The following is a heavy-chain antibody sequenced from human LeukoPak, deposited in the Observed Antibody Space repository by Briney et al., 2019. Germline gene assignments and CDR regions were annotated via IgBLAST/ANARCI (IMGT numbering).Heavy chain of an antibody. CDR1: GFTFSSYG. Sequence: GGSLRLSCAASGFTFSSYGMHWVRQTPGKGLECVAFIRYDGSNKYYADSVKGRFTISRDNSKNTLYLQMNSLRAEDTAVYYCAKDLAVPVAGLPDYWGQGTLVTVSS. CDR3: AKDLAVPVAGLPDY. D-gene: IGHD6-19*01. J-gene: IGHJ4*02. CDR2: IRYDGSNK. V-gene: IGHV3-30*02.